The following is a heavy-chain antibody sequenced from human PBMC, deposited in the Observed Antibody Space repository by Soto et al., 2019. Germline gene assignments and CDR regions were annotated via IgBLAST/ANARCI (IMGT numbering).Heavy chain of an antibody. J-gene: IGHJ4*02. CDR1: GYSFTNYG. Sequence: ASVKVSCKDSGYSFTNYGISWVRQAPGQGPEWMGWISGHNGDTNHPQSLQGRVIMTTATSTNTAYMELRSLRSDDTAVYYCARHRFNYYDNTVYYYFDYWGQGTLVTVSS. V-gene: IGHV1-18*04. D-gene: IGHD3-22*01. CDR2: ISGHNGDT. CDR3: ARHRFNYYDNTVYYYFDY.